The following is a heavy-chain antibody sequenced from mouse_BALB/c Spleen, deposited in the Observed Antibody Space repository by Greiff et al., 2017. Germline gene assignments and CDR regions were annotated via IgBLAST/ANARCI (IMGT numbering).Heavy chain of an antibody. CDR2: IDPANGNT. CDR1: GFNIKDTY. J-gene: IGHJ2*01. CDR3: ARDYGSSPFDY. V-gene: IGHV14-3*02. Sequence: EVHLVESGAELVKPGASVKLSCTASGFNIKDTYMHWVKQRPEQGLEWIGRIDPANGNTKYDPKFQGKATITADTSSNTAYLQLSSLTSEDTAVYYCARDYGSSPFDYWGQGTTLTVSS. D-gene: IGHD1-1*01.